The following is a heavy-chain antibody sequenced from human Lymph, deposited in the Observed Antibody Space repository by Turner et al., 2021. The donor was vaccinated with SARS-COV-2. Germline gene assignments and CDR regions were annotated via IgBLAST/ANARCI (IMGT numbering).Heavy chain of an antibody. Sequence: QVQLQESGPGLVKPSETLSLTCTVSGGSISSYYWSWIRQPPGKRLEWIGYISNSGSTNYNPSLKSRVTISLDTSKNQFSLKLSSVTAADTAVYYCARHGNELGIQLWGQGTLVTVSS. J-gene: IGHJ4*02. CDR3: ARHGNELGIQL. CDR2: ISNSGST. CDR1: GGSISSYY. D-gene: IGHD5-18*01. V-gene: IGHV4-59*08.